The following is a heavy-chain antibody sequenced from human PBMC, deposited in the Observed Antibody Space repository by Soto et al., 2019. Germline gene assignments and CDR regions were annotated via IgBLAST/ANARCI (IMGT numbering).Heavy chain of an antibody. CDR1: GFTFGSYW. Sequence: GGSLRLSCAASGFTFGSYWMHWVRQVPEKGLVWVSRISGDGTITNFADAVKGRFTISRDNVKNTLYLQMNSLRAEDTAVYYCVRYTRSVGGSYRPDYWGQGTLVTVSS. CDR2: ISGDGTIT. D-gene: IGHD3-16*02. V-gene: IGHV3-74*01. CDR3: VRYTRSVGGSYRPDY. J-gene: IGHJ4*02.